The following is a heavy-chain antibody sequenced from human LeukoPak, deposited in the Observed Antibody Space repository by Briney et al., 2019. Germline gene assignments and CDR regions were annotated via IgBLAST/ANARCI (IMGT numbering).Heavy chain of an antibody. J-gene: IGHJ3*02. D-gene: IGHD3-22*01. CDR2: IWYDGSNK. CDR1: GFTFSRYG. CDR3: AKTAYYYDSSGYYYADAFDI. V-gene: IGHV3-33*06. Sequence: GGSLRLSCAASGFTFSRYGMHWVRQAPGKGLEWVAVIWYDGSNKYYADSVKGRFTISRDNSKNTLYLQMNSLRAEDTAVYYCAKTAYYYDSSGYYYADAFDIWGQGTMVTVSS.